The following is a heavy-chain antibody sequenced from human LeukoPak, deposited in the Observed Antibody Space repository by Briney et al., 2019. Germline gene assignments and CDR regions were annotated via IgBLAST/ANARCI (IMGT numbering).Heavy chain of an antibody. CDR1: GGSISSSSYY. CDR2: IYYSGST. Sequence: SETLSLTCTVSGGSISSSSYYWGWICQPPGKGLEWIGSIYYSGSTYYNPSLKSRVTISVDTSKNQFSLKLSSVTAADTAVYYCARSWPGTTYFDYWGQGTLVTVSS. V-gene: IGHV4-39*01. D-gene: IGHD3-10*01. CDR3: ARSWPGTTYFDY. J-gene: IGHJ4*02.